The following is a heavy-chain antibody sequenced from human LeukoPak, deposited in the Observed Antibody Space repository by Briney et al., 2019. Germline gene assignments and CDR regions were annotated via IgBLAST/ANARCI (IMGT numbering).Heavy chain of an antibody. V-gene: IGHV3-7*01. CDR1: GFTFTTYW. Sequence: GGSLRLSCAASGFTFTTYWMSWVRQAPGKGLEWVANIKQDGTEKYYVDSVKGRFTISRDNAKNSLYLQMNSLRVEDTAVYYCAKDLTVGAPDAFDIWGQGTVVTVSS. J-gene: IGHJ3*02. D-gene: IGHD1-26*01. CDR3: AKDLTVGAPDAFDI. CDR2: IKQDGTEK.